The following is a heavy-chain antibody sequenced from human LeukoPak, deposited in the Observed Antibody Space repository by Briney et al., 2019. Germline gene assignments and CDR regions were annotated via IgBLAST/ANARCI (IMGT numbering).Heavy chain of an antibody. V-gene: IGHV4-59*01. Sequence: SETLSLTCTVSGGSISSYYWSWIRQPPGKGLEWIGYIYYSGSTNYNPSLKSRVTISVDTSKNQFSLKLSSVTAADAAVYYCARGEYSSSSGLFVSYWGQGTLVTVSS. CDR1: GGSISSYY. CDR3: ARGEYSSSSGLFVSY. J-gene: IGHJ4*02. D-gene: IGHD6-6*01. CDR2: IYYSGST.